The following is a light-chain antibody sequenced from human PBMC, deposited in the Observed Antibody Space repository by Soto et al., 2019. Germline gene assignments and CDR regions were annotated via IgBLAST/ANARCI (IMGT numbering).Light chain of an antibody. CDR2: DAS. J-gene: IGKJ1*01. V-gene: IGKV1-5*01. CDR3: QQYNSYPWT. Sequence: DIQMTQSPSTLSASVGDRVTITCRASKSISSWLAWYQQKPGKAPKLLIYDASSLESGVPSRFSGSGSGTEFTLTLSSLQPDDFATYYCQQYNSYPWTFGQGTKVEIK. CDR1: KSISSW.